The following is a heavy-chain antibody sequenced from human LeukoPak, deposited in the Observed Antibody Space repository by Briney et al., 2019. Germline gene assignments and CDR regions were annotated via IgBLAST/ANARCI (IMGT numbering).Heavy chain of an antibody. CDR2: IWYDGSNK. D-gene: IGHD1-26*01. J-gene: IGHJ4*02. CDR3: ARESGSHYGFDH. V-gene: IGHV3-33*01. Sequence: PGRSLRLSCAASGFTFSSYGMHWVRQAPGKGLGGVAVIWYDGSNKYYADSVKGRFTISRDNSKNTLYLQMNSLRVEDTAVYYCARESGSHYGFDHWGQGTLVTVSS. CDR1: GFTFSSYG.